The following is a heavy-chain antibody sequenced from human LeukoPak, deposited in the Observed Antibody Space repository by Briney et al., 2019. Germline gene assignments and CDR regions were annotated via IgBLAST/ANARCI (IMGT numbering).Heavy chain of an antibody. J-gene: IGHJ4*02. CDR1: GGSISSSYY. V-gene: IGHV4-59*12. D-gene: IGHD5-24*01. Sequence: KPSETLSLTCAVSGGSISSSYYWSWIRQPPGKGLEWIGYIYYSGSTNYNPSLKSRVTISVDTSKNQFSLKLSSVTAADTAVYYCARVVRWLQFFRRNYYFDYWGQGTLVTVSS. CDR3: ARVVRWLQFFRRNYYFDY. CDR2: IYYSGST.